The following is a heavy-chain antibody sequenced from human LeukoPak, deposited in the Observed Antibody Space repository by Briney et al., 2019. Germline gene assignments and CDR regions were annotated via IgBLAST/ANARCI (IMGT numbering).Heavy chain of an antibody. Sequence: AGGSLRLSCTVSGFTVSSNSMSWVRQAPGKGLEWVSFIYSGTTHYSDSVKGRFTISRDNSKNTLYLQMNSLRAEDTAVYYCARRAGAYSRPYDYWGQGTLVTVSS. V-gene: IGHV3-53*01. CDR2: IYSGTT. CDR3: ARRAGAYSRPYDY. D-gene: IGHD4/OR15-4a*01. CDR1: GFTVSSNS. J-gene: IGHJ4*02.